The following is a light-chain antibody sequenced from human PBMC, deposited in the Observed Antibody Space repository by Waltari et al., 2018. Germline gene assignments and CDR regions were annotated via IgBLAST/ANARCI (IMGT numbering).Light chain of an antibody. V-gene: IGLV2-14*03. CDR1: SSYVGTYNY. Sequence: QSALTQPASVSGSPGQSITISCSGTSSYVGTYNYVPWYQQHPGKAPRLMIYDVSHRPSGVANRFSGSKSGNTASLTISGLQAEDEAEYHCSSYTSSNTLIFGGGTKLTVL. J-gene: IGLJ2*01. CDR3: SSYTSSNTLI. CDR2: DVS.